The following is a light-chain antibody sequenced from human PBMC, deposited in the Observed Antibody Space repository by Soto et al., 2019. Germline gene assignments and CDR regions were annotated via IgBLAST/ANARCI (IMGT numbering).Light chain of an antibody. Sequence: QSVLTHPPSASGSPGQSVTISCTGTSSDVGGYNYVSWYQQHPGKAPKLMIYEVTKRPSGVPDRFSGSKSGNTASLTVSGLQPEDEADYYCSSYAGSNNLVFGGGTKLTVL. J-gene: IGLJ3*02. CDR2: EVT. CDR1: SSDVGGYNY. CDR3: SSYAGSNNLV. V-gene: IGLV2-8*01.